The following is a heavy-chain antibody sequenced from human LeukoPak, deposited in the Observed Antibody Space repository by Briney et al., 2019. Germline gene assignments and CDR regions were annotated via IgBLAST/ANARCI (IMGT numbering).Heavy chain of an antibody. J-gene: IGHJ4*02. CDR2: ISYDGSNK. CDR1: GFTFSSYA. CDR3: AKAGYSYGTTGPDY. Sequence: GRSLRLSCAASGFTFSSYAMHWVRQAPGKGLEWVAVISYDGSNKYYADSVKGRFTISKDNSKNTLYLQMNSLRAEDTAVYYCAKAGYSYGTTGPDYWGQGTLVTVSS. V-gene: IGHV3-30-3*01. D-gene: IGHD5-18*01.